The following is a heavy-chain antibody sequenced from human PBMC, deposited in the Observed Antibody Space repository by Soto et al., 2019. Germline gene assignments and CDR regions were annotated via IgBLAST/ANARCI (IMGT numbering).Heavy chain of an antibody. D-gene: IGHD3-22*01. Sequence: LGGSLRLSCVGSGFTFRDHAMRWVRQAPGRGLEWVSAISANGASIQHADSVKGRFSVSRDNAKNTVYLQMDNLRTEDSAVYYCAKDRYYDTPGWFDPWGQGSRVTVSS. CDR2: ISANGASI. V-gene: IGHV3-23*01. CDR3: AKDRYYDTPGWFDP. CDR1: GFTFRDHA. J-gene: IGHJ5*02.